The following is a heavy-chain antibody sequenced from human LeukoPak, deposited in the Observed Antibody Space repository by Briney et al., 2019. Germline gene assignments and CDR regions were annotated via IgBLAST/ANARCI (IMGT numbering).Heavy chain of an antibody. Sequence: GGSLRLSCAASGFTVSSNYMSWVRQAPGKGLEWVSVIYRGGSTYYADSVKGRFTISRDNSKNTLYLQMNSLRTEDTAVYYCARGTDYYGSGSYYFSGVGYYYYYMDVWGKGTTVTISS. V-gene: IGHV3-66*01. J-gene: IGHJ6*03. CDR2: IYRGGST. CDR1: GFTVSSNY. D-gene: IGHD3-10*01. CDR3: ARGTDYYGSGSYYFSGVGYYYYYMDV.